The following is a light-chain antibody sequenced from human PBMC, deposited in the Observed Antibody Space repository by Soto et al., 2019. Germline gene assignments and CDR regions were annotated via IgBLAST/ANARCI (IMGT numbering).Light chain of an antibody. J-gene: IGLJ3*02. CDR1: SRDVGGYNY. Sequence: QSALTQPASVSGSPGQSITISCTGTSRDVGGYNYVSWYQQHPGKAPKLLIYEVTNRPSGISNRFSGSKSGNTASLTISGLPAEDEADYYCYSYTNNSAPVFGGGTKLTVL. CDR2: EVT. CDR3: YSYTNNSAPV. V-gene: IGLV2-14*01.